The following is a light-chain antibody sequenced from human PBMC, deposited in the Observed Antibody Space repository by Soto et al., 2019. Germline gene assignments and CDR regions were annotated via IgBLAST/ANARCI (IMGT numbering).Light chain of an antibody. CDR3: QQYGSSPGWT. V-gene: IGKV3-20*01. J-gene: IGKJ1*01. Sequence: EIVLTQSPATLSLSPGERATLSCRASQTVGSYLAWFRQTPGQAPRLLIYDVSRRATAIPARFSGSGSGTDFTLTISRLEPEDFAVYYCQQYGSSPGWTFGQGTKVDIK. CDR2: DVS. CDR1: QTVGSY.